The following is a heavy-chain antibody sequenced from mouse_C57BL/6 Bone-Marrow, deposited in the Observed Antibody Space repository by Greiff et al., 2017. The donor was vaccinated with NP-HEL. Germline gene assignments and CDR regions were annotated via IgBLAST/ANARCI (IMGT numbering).Heavy chain of an antibody. J-gene: IGHJ3*01. CDR1: GFSLSTFGMG. Sequence: QVTLKVSGPGILQPSQTLSLTCSFSGFSLSTFGMGVGWIRQPSGKGLEWLAHIWWDDDKYYNPALKSRLTISKDTSKNQVFLKIANVDTADTATYYCARIRLPPYYYGSSPWFAYWGQGTLVTVSA. CDR2: IWWDDDK. CDR3: ARIRLPPYYYGSSPWFAY. D-gene: IGHD1-1*01. V-gene: IGHV8-8*01.